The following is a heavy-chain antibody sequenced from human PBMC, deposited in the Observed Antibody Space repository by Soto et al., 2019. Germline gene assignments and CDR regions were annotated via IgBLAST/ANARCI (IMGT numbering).Heavy chain of an antibody. Sequence: QVQLVQSGAEVKKPGSSVKVSCKASGGTFSSYAISWVRQAPGQGLEWMGGVIPIFGAADYAQNFQGRVTMAADESPSTAYMELSSLRSEGTAVYYCASPRDNYYYNGMDVWGQGTTVTVSS. CDR2: VIPIFGAA. V-gene: IGHV1-69*12. J-gene: IGHJ6*02. CDR3: ASPRDNYYYNGMDV. D-gene: IGHD3-10*01. CDR1: GGTFSSYA.